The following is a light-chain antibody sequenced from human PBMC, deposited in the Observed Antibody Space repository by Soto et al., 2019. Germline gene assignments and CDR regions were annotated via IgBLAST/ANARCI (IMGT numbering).Light chain of an antibody. J-gene: IGKJ5*01. CDR3: QQRSNWPPIT. Sequence: EIVLTHSPGTLSLSPGEIATLSCRASQSVSSSYLAWYQQKPGQAPRLLIYGASSRATGIPDRFSGSGSGTDFTLTISRLEPEDFAVYYCQQRSNWPPITFGHGTRLEIK. V-gene: IGKV3D-20*02. CDR1: QSVSSSY. CDR2: GAS.